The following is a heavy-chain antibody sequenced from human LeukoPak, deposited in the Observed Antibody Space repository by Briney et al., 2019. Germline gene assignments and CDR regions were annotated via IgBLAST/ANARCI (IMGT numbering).Heavy chain of an antibody. Sequence: ASVKVSCKASGYTFSTYCMNGVRQAPGQGLEWMGWINPNSGGTNYQGRVTMTRDTSISTAYMELSRLRSDDTAVYYCTRDYVDSIYVQPCGHSTLFTVSS. V-gene: IGHV1-2*02. J-gene: IGHJ1*01. CDR1: GYTFSTYC. D-gene: IGHD2-15*01. CDR2: INPNSGGT. CDR3: TRDYVDSIYVQP.